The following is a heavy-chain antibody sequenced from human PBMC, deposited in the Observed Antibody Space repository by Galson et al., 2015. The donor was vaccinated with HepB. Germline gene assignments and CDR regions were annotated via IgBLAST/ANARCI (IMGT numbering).Heavy chain of an antibody. CDR1: GYTFAGYY. CDR2: VNSYTGGT. J-gene: IGHJ4*02. D-gene: IGHD2-15*01. V-gene: IGHV1-2*02. CDR3: ASQRSCSNGICMPLTHFDY. Sequence: SVKVSCKASGYTFAGYYIHWIRQAPGQGLEWMGWVNSYTGGTNYAQKFQGRVTMTRDTSISTAYMELSSLTSDDTAVFYCASQRSCSNGICMPLTHFDYWGQGTLVTVSS.